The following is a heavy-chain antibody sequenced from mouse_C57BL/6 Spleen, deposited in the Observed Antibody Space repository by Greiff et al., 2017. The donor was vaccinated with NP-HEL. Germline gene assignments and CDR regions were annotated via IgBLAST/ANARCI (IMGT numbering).Heavy chain of an antibody. CDR2: IDPSDSET. V-gene: IGHV1-52*01. Sequence: QVQLQQPGAELVRPGSSVKLSCKASGYTFTSYWMHWVKQRPIQGLEWIGNIDPSDSETHYNQKFKDKATLTVDKSSTTAYMQLSSLTSEDSAVYYCARRGFYSNYGYFDVWGTGTTVTVSS. J-gene: IGHJ1*03. CDR1: GYTFTSYW. D-gene: IGHD2-5*01. CDR3: ARRGFYSNYGYFDV.